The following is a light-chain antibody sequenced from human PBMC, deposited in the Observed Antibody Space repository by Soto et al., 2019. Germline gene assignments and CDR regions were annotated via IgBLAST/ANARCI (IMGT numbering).Light chain of an antibody. J-gene: IGLJ1*01. CDR1: SSDLGAYKY. CDR2: EVS. Sequence: QSALTQPASVSGSPGQSITISCAGTSSDLGAYKYVSWYQQHPDKAPKLILYEVSRRPSGVSNRFSGSKSGNTASLTISGLLAEDEADYSCSSYTDTSTIVFGTGTKLTVL. V-gene: IGLV2-14*03. CDR3: SSYTDTSTIV.